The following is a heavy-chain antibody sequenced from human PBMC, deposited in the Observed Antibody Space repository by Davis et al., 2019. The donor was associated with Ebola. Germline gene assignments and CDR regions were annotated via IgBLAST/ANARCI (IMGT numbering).Heavy chain of an antibody. CDR1: GGSISSYY. CDR3: ARGRSGDNYYYYYYMDV. D-gene: IGHD7-27*01. V-gene: IGHV4-59*12. CDR2: IYYSGST. Sequence: PSETLSLTCTVSGGSISSYYWSWIRQPPGKGLEWIGYIYYSGSTNYNPSLKSRVTISVDTSKNQFSLKLSSVTAADTAVYYCARGRSGDNYYYYYYMDVWGKGTTVTVSS. J-gene: IGHJ6*03.